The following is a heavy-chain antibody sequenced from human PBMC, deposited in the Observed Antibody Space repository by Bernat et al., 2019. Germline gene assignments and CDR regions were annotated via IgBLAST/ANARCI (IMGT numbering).Heavy chain of an antibody. J-gene: IGHJ6*03. CDR2: ISGSGGSGSGAST. V-gene: IGHV3-23*01. Sequence: EVQLLDSGGGLVQPGGSLRLSCAASGFTFSSYAMSWVRLAPGKGLEWVSAISGSGGSGSGASTNYADSVKGRFTISRDNAKNSLYLQMNSLRAEDTAVYYCARGTSTSAPYMDVWGKGTTVTVSS. CDR3: ARGTSTSAPYMDV. CDR1: GFTFSSYA.